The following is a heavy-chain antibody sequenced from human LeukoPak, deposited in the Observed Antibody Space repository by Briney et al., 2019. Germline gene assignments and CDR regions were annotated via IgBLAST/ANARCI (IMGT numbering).Heavy chain of an antibody. CDR3: AKDPGGSFDS. J-gene: IGHJ5*01. D-gene: IGHD4-23*01. CDR2: ISRDGGTI. CDR1: GFTFPRYA. V-gene: IGHV3-23*01. Sequence: GGSLRLSRAASGFTFPRYAMSWVRQAPGEGLEWVSSISRDGGTIYYTESVKGRFTISRDDSKNTLYLRMNSLRVEDTALYYCAKDPGGSFDSWGQGTLVSVS.